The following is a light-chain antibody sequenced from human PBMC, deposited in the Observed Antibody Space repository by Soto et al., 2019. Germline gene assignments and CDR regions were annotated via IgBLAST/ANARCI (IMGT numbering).Light chain of an antibody. CDR3: SSYTSSSSYV. J-gene: IGLJ1*01. CDR2: DVS. Sequence: LTQPASVSGSPGQSITISYTGTSSDVGGYNYVSWYQQHPGKAPKLMIYDVSNRPSGVSNRFSGSKSGNTASLTISGLQAEDEADYYCSSYTSSSSYVFGTGTKVTVL. V-gene: IGLV2-14*01. CDR1: SSDVGGYNY.